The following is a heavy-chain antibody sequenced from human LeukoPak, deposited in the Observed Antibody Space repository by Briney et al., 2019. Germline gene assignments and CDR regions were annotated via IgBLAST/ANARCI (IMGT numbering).Heavy chain of an antibody. V-gene: IGHV3-23*01. Sequence: PGGSLRLSCAASGFTFSKYAMTWVRQAPGKGLEWVSVISGSGDSTDYADPVKGRFTISRDNSKNTLYLQMNSLRAEDTAVYYCAKDLYCSGGSCYSRVWDYWGQGTLVTVSS. CDR2: ISGSGDST. D-gene: IGHD2-15*01. J-gene: IGHJ4*02. CDR3: AKDLYCSGGSCYSRVWDY. CDR1: GFTFSKYA.